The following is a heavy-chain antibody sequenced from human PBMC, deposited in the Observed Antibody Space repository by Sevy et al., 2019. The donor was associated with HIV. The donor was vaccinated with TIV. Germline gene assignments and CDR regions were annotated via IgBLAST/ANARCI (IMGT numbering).Heavy chain of an antibody. V-gene: IGHV3-23*01. Sequence: GGSLRLSCAASGFTFSSYAMSWVRQAPGEGLEWVSAISGSGGSTYYADSVKGRFTISRDNSKNTLYLQMNSLRAEDTAVYYCAKDGGTYYYGSGSYSHYDYWGQGTLVTVSS. CDR2: ISGSGGST. D-gene: IGHD3-10*01. CDR1: GFTFSSYA. J-gene: IGHJ4*02. CDR3: AKDGGTYYYGSGSYSHYDY.